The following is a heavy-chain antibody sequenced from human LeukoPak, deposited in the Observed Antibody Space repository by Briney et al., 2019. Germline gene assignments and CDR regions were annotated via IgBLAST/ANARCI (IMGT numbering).Heavy chain of an antibody. D-gene: IGHD3-10*01. V-gene: IGHV3-7*01. Sequence: GGSLRLSCEASGFSFSTYWMSWVRQAPGKGLEWVANIRQDGSEKYYVDSVKGRFTISRDIAKQSVFLQMNSLRVEDTAVYYCARLSAMVRGPEDIFYFEYWGLGTLVTVSS. J-gene: IGHJ4*02. CDR3: ARLSAMVRGPEDIFYFEY. CDR2: IRQDGSEK. CDR1: GFSFSTYW.